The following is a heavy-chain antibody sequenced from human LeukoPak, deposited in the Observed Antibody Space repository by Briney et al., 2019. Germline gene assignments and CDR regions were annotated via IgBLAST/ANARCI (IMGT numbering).Heavy chain of an antibody. D-gene: IGHD3-22*01. J-gene: IGHJ4*02. CDR3: ARQSNYYDRRQFDY. Sequence: SETLSLTCTVFDGSISSYYWSWIRQPPGKGLEWIGYIYYSGSTNYNPSLKSRVTISVDTSKNQFSLKLSSVTAADTAVYYCARQSNYYDRRQFDYWGQGTLVTVSS. CDR2: IYYSGST. V-gene: IGHV4-59*08. CDR1: DGSISSYY.